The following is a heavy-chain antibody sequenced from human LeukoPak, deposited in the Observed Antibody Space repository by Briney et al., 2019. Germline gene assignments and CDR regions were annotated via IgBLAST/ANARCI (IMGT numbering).Heavy chain of an antibody. J-gene: IGHJ3*02. D-gene: IGHD3-22*01. CDR1: GFTFRNYA. V-gene: IGHV3-23*01. Sequence: GGSLRLSCAASGFTFRNYAMSWVRQAPGKGLEWVSAISGRVGSTYYADSVKGRLTISRDNSKNTLYLQMNSLRAEDTAVYYCARVGNYYDSTNAFDIWGQGTMVTVSS. CDR3: ARVGNYYDSTNAFDI. CDR2: ISGRVGST.